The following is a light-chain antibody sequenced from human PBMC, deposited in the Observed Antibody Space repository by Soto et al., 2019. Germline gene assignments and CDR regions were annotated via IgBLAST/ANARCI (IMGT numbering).Light chain of an antibody. Sequence: EIVMTQSPATLSVSPGGRATLSCRASQWVASNLAWYQQKPGQAPRLLIYGASTRAPGIPARFSGSGSGTEFTLTISSLQSEDFAVYHCQQYNHWPQTFGQGTKV. CDR2: GAS. V-gene: IGKV3-15*01. J-gene: IGKJ1*01. CDR1: QWVASN. CDR3: QQYNHWPQT.